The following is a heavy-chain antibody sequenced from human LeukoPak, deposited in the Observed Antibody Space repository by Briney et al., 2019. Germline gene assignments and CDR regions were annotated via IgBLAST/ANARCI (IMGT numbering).Heavy chain of an antibody. CDR1: GFTFSRYG. Sequence: GGSLRLSCAASGFTFSRYGMHWVRQAPGKGLEWVAVIWYDGSNEYYADSVKGRFTIFRDNSKNTLLLQMNSLRAEDTAVYYCARPLVGDALDYWGQGTLVTVSS. CDR2: IWYDGSNE. J-gene: IGHJ4*02. D-gene: IGHD1-26*01. CDR3: ARPLVGDALDY. V-gene: IGHV3-33*01.